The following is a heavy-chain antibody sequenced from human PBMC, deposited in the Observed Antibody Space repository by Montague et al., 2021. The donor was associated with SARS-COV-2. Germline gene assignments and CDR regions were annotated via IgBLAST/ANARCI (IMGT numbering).Heavy chain of an antibody. Sequence: SETLSLTCTVSRGSVTTKNYYWGWFRQTPGKGLEWIGSIYYTGSTYYXXXLKSRLTVSIDTSKNQFSLTLRSVTAADTAVYYCARESQDYFEGDGFYCFDFWGQGRLVTVS. D-gene: IGHD2-21*01. CDR2: IYYTGST. J-gene: IGHJ4*02. CDR1: RGSVTTKNYY. CDR3: ARESQDYFEGDGFYCFDF. V-gene: IGHV4-39*07.